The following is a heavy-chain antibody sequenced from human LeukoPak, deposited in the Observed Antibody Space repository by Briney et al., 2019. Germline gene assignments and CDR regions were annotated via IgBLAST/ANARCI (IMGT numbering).Heavy chain of an antibody. J-gene: IGHJ3*01. D-gene: IGHD1/OR15-1a*01. CDR3: ARRNTVDPDTVPLNAFDF. CDR2: MFYSGST. CDR1: GGSIRTPSHY. Sequence: SETLSLTCSVSGGSIRTPSHYWDWIRPSPGTGLEWIGSMFYSGSTYFNPSLRRRITITGDTSTNQVFLILTPLTAADPLVYFCARRNTVDPDTVPLNAFDFWGQGEMVIVSS. V-gene: IGHV4-39*01.